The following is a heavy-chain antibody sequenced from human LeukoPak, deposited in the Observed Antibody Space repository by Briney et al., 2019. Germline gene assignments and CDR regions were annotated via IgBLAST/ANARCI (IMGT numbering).Heavy chain of an antibody. D-gene: IGHD3-9*01. CDR2: ISGSGGST. CDR1: GFTFSSYA. V-gene: IGHV3-23*01. CDR3: AKTLLYFILVELRYSDGWFDP. J-gene: IGHJ5*02. Sequence: GGSLRLSCAASGFTFSSYAMSWVRQAPGKGLEWVSAISGSGGSTSYADAVKGRFTISSDNYKNKLYLQMISLRAEDTAVYYCAKTLLYFILVELRYSDGWFDPWGQGTLVTVSS.